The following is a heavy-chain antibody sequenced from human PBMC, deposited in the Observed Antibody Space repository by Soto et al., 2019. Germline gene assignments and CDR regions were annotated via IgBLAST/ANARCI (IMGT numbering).Heavy chain of an antibody. CDR2: INPSGDRT. D-gene: IGHD5-12*01. J-gene: IGHJ4*02. CDR3: ARATRSGSPHFDH. Sequence: AAVKVSCKASGYTFSNYYMHWVLQAPGQVLEWMGIINPSGDRTSYAQEFQGRVTMTREAYTSTLYMELSSLRSEATAVYYCARATRSGSPHFDHWGQGTLVTVSS. CDR1: GYTFSNYY. V-gene: IGHV1-46*01.